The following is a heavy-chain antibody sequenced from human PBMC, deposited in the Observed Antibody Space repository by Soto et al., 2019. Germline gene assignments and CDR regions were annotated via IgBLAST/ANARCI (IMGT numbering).Heavy chain of an antibody. D-gene: IGHD2-21*02. J-gene: IGHJ4*02. CDR3: ARSIVVVTALDY. Sequence: GSSVKVSCKASGDTFNFYAINWVRQAPGLGLEWMGRINPILSFSNYAQKFQGRVTITADESTSTAYMELSSLRAEDTDGYDCARSIVVVTALDYWAQGTPVTVSS. CDR1: GDTFNFYA. CDR2: INPILSFS. V-gene: IGHV1-69*04.